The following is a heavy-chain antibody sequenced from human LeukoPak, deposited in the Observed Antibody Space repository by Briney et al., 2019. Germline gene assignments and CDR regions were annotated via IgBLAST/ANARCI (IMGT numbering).Heavy chain of an antibody. D-gene: IGHD5-18*01. J-gene: IGHJ4*02. CDR3: ARDSPERGYSYGPLDNYFDY. CDR2: IKQDGSEK. CDR1: GFTFSSYW. Sequence: GGSLRLSCAASGFTFSSYWMSWVRQAPGKGLEWVANIKQDGSEKYYVDSVKGRFTISRDNTKNSLYLQMNSLTAEDTAVYYCARDSPERGYSYGPLDNYFDYWGQGTLVTVSS. V-gene: IGHV3-7*01.